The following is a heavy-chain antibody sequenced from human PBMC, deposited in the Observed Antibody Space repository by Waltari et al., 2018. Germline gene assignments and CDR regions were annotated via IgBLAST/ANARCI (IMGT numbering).Heavy chain of an antibody. CDR2: ISYDGSNQ. V-gene: IGHV3-30-3*01. CDR3: AGQPWTLVMSEPLDY. D-gene: IGHD2-21*01. J-gene: IGHJ4*02. Sequence: QVQLVESGGGVVQPGRSLRLSCAASGFTFSTYAIHWVRQAPGKGLEWVAIISYDGSNQFYADSVKGRFTLSRDNSRNTLYLQMNSLRAEDTAVYYCAGQPWTLVMSEPLDYWGQGTLVTVSS. CDR1: GFTFSTYA.